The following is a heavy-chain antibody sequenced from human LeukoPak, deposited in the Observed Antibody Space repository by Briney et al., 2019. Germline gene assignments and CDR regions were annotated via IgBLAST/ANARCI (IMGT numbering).Heavy chain of an antibody. D-gene: IGHD1-14*01. V-gene: IGHV3-33*03. CDR2: IWYGGSNK. CDR3: ADPGMGY. CDR1: GFTFSSYG. J-gene: IGHJ4*02. Sequence: PGGSLRLSCAASGFTFSSYGMHWVRQAPGKGPEWVAVIWYGGSNKYYADSVKGRFTISRDNAQNSLYLEMNSLRVEDTAVYYCADPGMGYWGQGTLVTVSA.